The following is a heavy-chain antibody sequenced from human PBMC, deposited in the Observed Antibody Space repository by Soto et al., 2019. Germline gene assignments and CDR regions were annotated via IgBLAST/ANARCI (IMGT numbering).Heavy chain of an antibody. Sequence: QVQLVESGGGVVQPGRSLRLSCAASGFTFSSYAMHWVRQAPGKGLEWVAVISYDGSNKYYADSVKGRFTISRDNSKNTLYLKMNSLRAEDTAVYYCARGARDGYNSDYFDYWGQGTLVTVSS. CDR1: GFTFSSYA. V-gene: IGHV3-30-3*01. D-gene: IGHD5-12*01. CDR2: ISYDGSNK. J-gene: IGHJ4*02. CDR3: ARGARDGYNSDYFDY.